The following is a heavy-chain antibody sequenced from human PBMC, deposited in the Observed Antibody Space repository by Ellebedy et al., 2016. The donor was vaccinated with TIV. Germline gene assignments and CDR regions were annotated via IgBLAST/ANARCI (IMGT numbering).Heavy chain of an antibody. V-gene: IGHV4-39*01. CDR1: GGSISSSSYY. Sequence: SETLSLTXTVSGGSISSSSYYWGWIRQPPGKGLEWIGSIYYSGSTYYNPSLKSRVTISVDTSKNQFSLKLSSVTAADTAVYYCARRSTVTTYYFDYWGQGTLVTVSS. J-gene: IGHJ4*02. CDR3: ARRSTVTTYYFDY. D-gene: IGHD4-17*01. CDR2: IYYSGST.